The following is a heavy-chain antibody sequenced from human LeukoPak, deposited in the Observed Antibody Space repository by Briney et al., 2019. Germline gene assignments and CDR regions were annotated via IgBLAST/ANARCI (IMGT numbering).Heavy chain of an antibody. V-gene: IGHV4-59*01. CDR3: ARGANWFDP. Sequence: PSETLSLTCSVSGGPITVYHWIWIRQPPGKGLEFIGYIHYTGSTNYNSSLTSRISISTDTSKNQFSLKMTSVTAADTAVYYCARGANWFDPWGQGTLVTVSS. CDR1: GGPITVYH. CDR2: IHYTGST. J-gene: IGHJ5*02.